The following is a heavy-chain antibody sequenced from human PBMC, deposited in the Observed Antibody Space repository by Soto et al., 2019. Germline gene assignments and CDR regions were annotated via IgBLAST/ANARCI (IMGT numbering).Heavy chain of an antibody. Sequence: GSSVKVSCKASGYTFTSYGSSWVRQDPGQGLEWMGWISAYNGNTNYAQKLQGRVTMTTDTSTSTAYMELRSLRSDDTAVYYCARAVGDGYYYGMDVWGQGTTVTVSS. CDR3: ARAVGDGYYYGMDV. V-gene: IGHV1-18*01. J-gene: IGHJ6*02. CDR2: ISAYNGNT. CDR1: GYTFTSYG.